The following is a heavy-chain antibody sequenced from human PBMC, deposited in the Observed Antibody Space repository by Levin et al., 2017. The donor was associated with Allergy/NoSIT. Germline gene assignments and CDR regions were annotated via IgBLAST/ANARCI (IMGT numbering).Heavy chain of an antibody. CDR1: GFTFSDYY. V-gene: IGHV3-11*05. CDR3: ARDSSGWNYFDY. Sequence: GGSLRLSCAASGFTFSDYYMSWIRQAPGKGLEWVSYISSSSSYTNYADSVKGRFTISRDNAKNSLYLQMNSLRAEDTAVYYCARDSSGWNYFDYWGQGTLVTVSS. D-gene: IGHD6-19*01. CDR2: ISSSSSYT. J-gene: IGHJ4*02.